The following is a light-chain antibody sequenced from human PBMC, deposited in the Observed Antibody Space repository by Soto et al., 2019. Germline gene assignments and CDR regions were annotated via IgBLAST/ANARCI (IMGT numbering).Light chain of an antibody. CDR1: QFVTSSF. CDR2: DAS. V-gene: IGKV3-20*01. CDR3: QHYGNTPRT. Sequence: EIVLTQSPGTLSLSPGERATVSCRASQFVTSSFLAWYQQKRGQAPRLLLYDASNRATGIPDRFSGTGSGTNFTLTISRLEPEDSAVYYCQHYGNTPRTFGQGTKVEIK. J-gene: IGKJ1*01.